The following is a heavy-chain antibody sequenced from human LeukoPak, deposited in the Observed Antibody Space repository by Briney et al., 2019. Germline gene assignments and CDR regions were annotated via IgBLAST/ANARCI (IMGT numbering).Heavy chain of an antibody. CDR2: IYYSGST. CDR1: GGSISSGGYS. Sequence: SQTLSLTCAVSGGSISSGGYSWSWIRQPPGKGLEWIGYIYYSGSTNYNPSLKSRVTISVDTSKNQFSLKLSSVTAADTAVYYCARIEPRRDGYNYAYYFDYWGQGTLVTVSS. D-gene: IGHD5-12*01. J-gene: IGHJ4*02. CDR3: ARIEPRRDGYNYAYYFDY. V-gene: IGHV4-61*08.